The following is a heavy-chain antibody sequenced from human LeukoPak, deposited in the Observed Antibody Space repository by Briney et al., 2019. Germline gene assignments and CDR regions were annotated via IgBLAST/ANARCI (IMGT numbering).Heavy chain of an antibody. J-gene: IGHJ5*02. V-gene: IGHV4-38-2*02. CDR1: GYSISSGYY. CDR3: ARVGDIVVVPAALWFDP. Sequence: PSETLSLTCTVSGYSISSGYYWGWIRQPPGEGLEWIGSIYHSGSTYYNPSLKSRVTISVDTSKNQFSLKLSSVTAADTAVYYCARVGDIVVVPAALWFDPWGQGTLVTVSS. CDR2: IYHSGST. D-gene: IGHD2-2*01.